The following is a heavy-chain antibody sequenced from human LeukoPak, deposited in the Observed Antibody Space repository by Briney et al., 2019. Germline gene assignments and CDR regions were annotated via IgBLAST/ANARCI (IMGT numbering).Heavy chain of an antibody. CDR2: IYPGNSDT. D-gene: IGHD2-2*01. CDR3: ARRGTSSGSQWYFDL. J-gene: IGHJ2*01. CDR1: GYSFTSYW. Sequence: GESLKISCKGSGYSFTSYWIGWVRQMPGKGLEWMGIIYPGNSDTRYSPSFQGQVAISVDKSITTAYLQWSSLKASDTAMYYCARRGTSSGSQWYFDLWGRGTLVAVSS. V-gene: IGHV5-51*01.